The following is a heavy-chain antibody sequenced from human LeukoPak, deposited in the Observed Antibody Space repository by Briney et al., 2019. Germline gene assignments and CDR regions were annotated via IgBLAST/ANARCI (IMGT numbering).Heavy chain of an antibody. CDR2: IIPIFGTA. J-gene: IGHJ4*02. CDR3: ARARPNSSSWYTFDY. Sequence: GTSVKVSCKASGGTFSSYAISWVRQAPGQGLEWMGGIIPIFGTANYAQKFRGRVTITADESTSTAYMELSSLRSEDTAVYYCARARPNSSSWYTFDYWGQGTLVTVSS. CDR1: GGTFSSYA. D-gene: IGHD6-13*01. V-gene: IGHV1-69*13.